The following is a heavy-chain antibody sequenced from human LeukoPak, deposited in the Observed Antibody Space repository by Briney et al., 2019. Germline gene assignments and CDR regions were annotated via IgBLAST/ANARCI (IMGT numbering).Heavy chain of an antibody. Sequence: GGSLRLSCAASRFALSRYEMNWVRQAPGRGPEWVSYISSGGDRIDYADSLKGRFTSSRDNAKNSLYLQMNSLRAEDTAVYYCARAVYSGGMRGAFDIWGQGTLVTVSS. CDR3: ARAVYSGGMRGAFDI. V-gene: IGHV3-48*03. CDR1: RFALSRYE. CDR2: ISSGGDRI. D-gene: IGHD2-15*01. J-gene: IGHJ3*02.